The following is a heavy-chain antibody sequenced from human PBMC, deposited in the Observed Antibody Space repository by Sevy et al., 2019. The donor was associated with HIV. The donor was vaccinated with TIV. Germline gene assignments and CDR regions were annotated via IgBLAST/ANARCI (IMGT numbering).Heavy chain of an antibody. J-gene: IGHJ4*02. D-gene: IGHD3-22*01. Sequence: GASLRLSCAASGFTFSSYGMHWVRQAPGKGLEWVALIWYDGSNKYYADSVKGRFTISRDNSKNTLYLQMYSLGAEDTAVYYCVSGAYYYESRTENFDYWGQGTLVTVSS. CDR1: GFTFSSYG. CDR2: IWYDGSNK. V-gene: IGHV3-33*01. CDR3: VSGAYYYESRTENFDY.